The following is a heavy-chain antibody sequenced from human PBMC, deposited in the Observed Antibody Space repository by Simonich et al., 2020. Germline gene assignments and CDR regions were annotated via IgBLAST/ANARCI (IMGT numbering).Heavy chain of an antibody. J-gene: IGHJ4*02. Sequence: QLQLQESGPGLVKPSETLSLTCTVSGGSISSSSYYWGWIRQPPGKGLGWIGSIYYSGSTSYNPSLKSRVTISVDTSKNQFSLKLSSVTAADTAVYYCARQRVLMVYAIDYWGQGTLVTVSS. CDR1: GGSISSSSYY. CDR2: IYYSGST. V-gene: IGHV4-39*01. D-gene: IGHD2-8*01. CDR3: ARQRVLMVYAIDY.